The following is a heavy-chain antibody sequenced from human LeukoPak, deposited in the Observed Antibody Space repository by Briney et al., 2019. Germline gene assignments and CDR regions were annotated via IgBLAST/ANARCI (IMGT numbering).Heavy chain of an antibody. D-gene: IGHD1-26*01. Sequence: GGSLRLSCAASGFTFSSYGMNWVRQAPGKGLEWVAVISYDGSNKYYADSVKGRFTFSRDNSKNTLYLQMNSLRSEDTAVYYCAKGVGATFGNWGQGTLVTVSS. CDR3: AKGVGATFGN. V-gene: IGHV3-30*18. CDR1: GFTFSSYG. J-gene: IGHJ4*02. CDR2: ISYDGSNK.